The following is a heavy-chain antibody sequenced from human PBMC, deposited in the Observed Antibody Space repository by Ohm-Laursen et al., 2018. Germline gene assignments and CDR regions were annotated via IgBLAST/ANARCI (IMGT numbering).Heavy chain of an antibody. J-gene: IGHJ6*02. CDR3: AGDYGDYFYGMDV. Sequence: AASVKVSCKASGYTFTGYYMHWVRQAPGQGLEWMGWINPNSGGTNYAQKFQGRVTMTRDTSISIAYMELSRLRSDDTAVYYCAGDYGDYFYGMDVWGQGTTVTVSS. CDR2: INPNSGGT. CDR1: GYTFTGYY. D-gene: IGHD3-16*01. V-gene: IGHV1-2*02.